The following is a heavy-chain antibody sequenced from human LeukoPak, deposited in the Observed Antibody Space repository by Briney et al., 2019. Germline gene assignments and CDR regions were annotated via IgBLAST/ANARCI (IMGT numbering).Heavy chain of an antibody. J-gene: IGHJ4*02. Sequence: VASVNVSCKASGYTFTSYGISWVRQAPGQGLEWMGWISAYNGNTNYAQKLQGRVTMTTDTSTSTAYMELRSLGSDDTAVYYCARELLWFGEFYFDYWGQGTLVTVSS. CDR1: GYTFTSYG. D-gene: IGHD3-10*01. CDR2: ISAYNGNT. V-gene: IGHV1-18*01. CDR3: ARELLWFGEFYFDY.